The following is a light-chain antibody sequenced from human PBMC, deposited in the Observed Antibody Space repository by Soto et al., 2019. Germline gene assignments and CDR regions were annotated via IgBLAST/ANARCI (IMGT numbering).Light chain of an antibody. Sequence: EIVMTQSPATLSVSPGGRATLSCRASQGVGNNLAWYQQKPGLAPRLLIFDTFTRATGVPARFSRSGSGTEFTLTISSLQSEDFAIYYCQQYISWPPALTFGGGTKVEIK. J-gene: IGKJ4*01. CDR2: DTF. CDR3: QQYISWPPALT. V-gene: IGKV3-15*01. CDR1: QGVGNN.